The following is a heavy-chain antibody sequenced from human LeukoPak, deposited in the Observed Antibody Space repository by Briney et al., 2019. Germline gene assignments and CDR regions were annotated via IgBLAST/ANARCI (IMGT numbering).Heavy chain of an antibody. V-gene: IGHV4-4*09. CDR2: IYTSGST. CDR1: GDSISSFY. Sequence: PSETLSLTCTVSGDSISSFYWSWVRQPPGKGLEWIGYIYTSGSTNYNPSLKSRVTISLYTSKNQFSLKLSSVTAADPAVYYCAGMHYDFWSGSSPAVTYWGQGTLVTVSS. J-gene: IGHJ4*02. CDR3: AGMHYDFWSGSSPAVTY. D-gene: IGHD3-3*01.